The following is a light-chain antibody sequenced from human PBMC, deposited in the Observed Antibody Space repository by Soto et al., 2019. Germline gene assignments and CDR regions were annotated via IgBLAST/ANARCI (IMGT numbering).Light chain of an antibody. CDR1: QSISSY. V-gene: IGKV1-39*01. Sequence: DIQMTQSPSSLSASVGDRVTITCRASQSISSYLNWYQQKPGKAPDLLIYAASSLQSGVPSRFSGSGSGTDFTLTISSLQPEDIATYYCQQSYSTPLFGGGTKVEIK. J-gene: IGKJ4*01. CDR3: QQSYSTPL. CDR2: AAS.